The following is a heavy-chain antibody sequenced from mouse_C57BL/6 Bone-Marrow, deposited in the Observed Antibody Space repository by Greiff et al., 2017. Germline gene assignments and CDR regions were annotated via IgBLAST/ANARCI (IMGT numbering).Heavy chain of an antibody. J-gene: IGHJ4*01. CDR3: ARKGGQLRLRGAMDY. V-gene: IGHV1-80*01. Sequence: VMLVESGAELVKPGASVKISCKASGYAFSSYWMNWVKQRPGKGLEWIGQIYPGDGDTNYNGKFKGKATLTADKSSSTAYMQLSSLTSEDSAVYFCARKGGQLRLRGAMDYWGQGTSVTVSS. CDR2: IYPGDGDT. D-gene: IGHD3-2*02. CDR1: GYAFSSYW.